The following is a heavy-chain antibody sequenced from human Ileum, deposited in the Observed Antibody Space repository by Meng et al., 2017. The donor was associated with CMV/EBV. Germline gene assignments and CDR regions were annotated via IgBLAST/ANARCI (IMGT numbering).Heavy chain of an antibody. V-gene: IGHV3-15*01. Sequence: EVQLVGSGGGLVKPGVSLGTCWADSGCTFSDTWMSWVRQAPGKGLEWLGHIKSKTDGGTTDYATPVKGRFIISRDDSKNTLYLQMNSLKTEDTAIYYCIKISGRWVWGQGTLVTVSS. CDR2: IKSKTDGGTT. D-gene: IGHD1-26*01. CDR3: IKISGRWV. CDR1: GCTFSDTW. J-gene: IGHJ4*02.